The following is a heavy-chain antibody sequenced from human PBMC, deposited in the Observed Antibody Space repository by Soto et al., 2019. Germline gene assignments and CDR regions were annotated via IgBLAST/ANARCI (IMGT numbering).Heavy chain of an antibody. CDR3: AKDPKYYFGPGSHLTA. J-gene: IGHJ5*02. CDR2: ISGGGRYT. CDR1: GFTFSSYA. D-gene: IGHD3-10*01. Sequence: PGGSLSLSCAASGFTFSSYAMSWVRQAPGKGLEWVSAISGGGRYTNYADSVKGRFTISRDDSKNMLYLQMDGLRAEDTAVYYCAKDPKYYFGPGSHLTAWGQGTLVTVSS. V-gene: IGHV3-23*01.